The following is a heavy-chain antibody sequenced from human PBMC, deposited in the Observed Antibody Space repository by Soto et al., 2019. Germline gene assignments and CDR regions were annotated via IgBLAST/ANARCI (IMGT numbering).Heavy chain of an antibody. CDR1: GGTFSSYA. V-gene: IGHV1-69*13. Sequence: GASVTVSCKASGGTFSSYAISWVRQAPGQGLEWMGGIIPIFGTANYAQKFQGRVTITADESTSTAYMELSSLRSEDTAVYYCARRTGSSSSPAPFDYWGQGTLVTVSS. J-gene: IGHJ4*02. CDR2: IIPIFGTA. D-gene: IGHD6-6*01. CDR3: ARRTGSSSSPAPFDY.